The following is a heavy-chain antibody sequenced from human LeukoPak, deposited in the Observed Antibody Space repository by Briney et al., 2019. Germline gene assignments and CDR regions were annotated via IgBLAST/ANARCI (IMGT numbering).Heavy chain of an antibody. V-gene: IGHV1-24*01. CDR1: GHTLTELS. J-gene: IGHJ4*02. D-gene: IGHD2-2*01. CDR2: FDPEDGET. CDR3: ATSSPLYCSSTSCPHDS. Sequence: ASVKVSCKVSGHTLTELSMHWVRQAPGKGLEWMGGFDPEDGETMYAQKFQGRVTMTEDTSADTAYMELSSLRFEDTAVYYCATSSPLYCSSTSCPHDSWGQGTLVTVSS.